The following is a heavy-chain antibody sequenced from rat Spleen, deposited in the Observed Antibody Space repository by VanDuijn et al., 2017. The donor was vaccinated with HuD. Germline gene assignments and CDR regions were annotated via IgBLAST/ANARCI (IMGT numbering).Heavy chain of an antibody. CDR3: SREELFSGYLLRFAY. J-gene: IGHJ3*01. CDR1: GFPLTGYS. CDR2: VWSDGNT. V-gene: IGHV2S63*01. Sequence: EVQLQESGPALLQSSQTLSLTCSVSGFPLTGYSAHLVRHPPGKGLEWWGVVWSDGNTAYNSTLKSRLNINRDTSKSQIFLNMNSLQTEDTAIYYCSREELFSGYLLRFAYWGQETLVTVSA. D-gene: IGHD2-5*01.